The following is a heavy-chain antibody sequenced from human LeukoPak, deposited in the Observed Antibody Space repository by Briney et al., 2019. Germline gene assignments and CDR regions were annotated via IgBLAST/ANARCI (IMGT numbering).Heavy chain of an antibody. J-gene: IGHJ6*03. D-gene: IGHD2-2*01. CDR1: GFTFDDYG. V-gene: IGHV3-20*04. Sequence: GESLRLSCAASGFTFDDYGMSWVRQAPGKGLEWVSGINWNGGSTGYADSVKGRFTISRDNAKNSLYLQMNSLRAGDTAVYYCARGSTHGYYYYYMDVWGKGTTVTISS. CDR2: INWNGGST. CDR3: ARGSTHGYYYYYMDV.